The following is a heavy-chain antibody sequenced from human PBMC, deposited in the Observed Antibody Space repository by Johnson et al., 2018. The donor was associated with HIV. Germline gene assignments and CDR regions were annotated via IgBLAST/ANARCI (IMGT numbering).Heavy chain of an antibody. D-gene: IGHD2-21*01. CDR3: AKGGCGGDCYSPYLFDI. V-gene: IGHV3-72*01. J-gene: IGHJ3*02. Sequence: VQLVESGGGLVQPGGSLRLSCAASGFTFSDHYMDWVRQAPGKGLEWVGRSRNKANSYTTEYAESVKGRFTISRDNSKNTLFLQMNSLRAEDTAVYYCAKGGCGGDCYSPYLFDIWGQGTMVTVSS. CDR1: GFTFSDHY. CDR2: SRNKANSYTT.